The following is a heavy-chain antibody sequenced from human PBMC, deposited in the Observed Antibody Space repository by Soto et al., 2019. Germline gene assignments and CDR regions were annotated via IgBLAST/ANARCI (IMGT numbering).Heavy chain of an antibody. D-gene: IGHD5-18*01. CDR3: TGENIGNSDGLYDAFDI. V-gene: IGHV1-2*02. J-gene: IGHJ3*02. CDR2: MNPKSGGA. CDR1: GYTFTDYY. Sequence: ASVKVSCKTSGYTFTDYYTHWVRQAPGQGLEWMGWMNPKSGGAYFAQKFQGRVTLTRDTSIGTAYIEVNSLTSDDTAVYFCTGENIGNSDGLYDAFDIWGQGTTVTVSS.